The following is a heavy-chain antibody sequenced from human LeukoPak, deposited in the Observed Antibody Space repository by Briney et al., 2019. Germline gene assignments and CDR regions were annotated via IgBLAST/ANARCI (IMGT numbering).Heavy chain of an antibody. CDR3: ATELIISADSNY. Sequence: ASVKVSCKVSGYTLTELSMHWVRQAPGKGLEWMGGFDPEDGETIYAQKFQGRVTMTKDTSTDTAYMELSSLRSEDTAVYYCATELIISADSNYWGQGTLVTVSS. CDR2: FDPEDGET. J-gene: IGHJ4*02. V-gene: IGHV1-24*01. CDR1: GYTLTELS. D-gene: IGHD2-15*01.